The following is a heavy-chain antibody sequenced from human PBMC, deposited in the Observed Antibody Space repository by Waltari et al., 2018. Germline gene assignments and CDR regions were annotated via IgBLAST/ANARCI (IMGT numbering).Heavy chain of an antibody. J-gene: IGHJ4*02. Sequence: QITLKESGPTLIKPTQTLTLTCTFSGFSLTTIGVGVGWIRQPPGKALAWLALIYWDDDTRFSPALRNRLTISKDTFKNQVVLTVTNMDPADTATYYCAHSFSGSYFDFDYWGQGTLVTVSS. D-gene: IGHD1-26*01. CDR1: GFSLTTIGVG. CDR2: IYWDDDT. V-gene: IGHV2-5*02. CDR3: AHSFSGSYFDFDY.